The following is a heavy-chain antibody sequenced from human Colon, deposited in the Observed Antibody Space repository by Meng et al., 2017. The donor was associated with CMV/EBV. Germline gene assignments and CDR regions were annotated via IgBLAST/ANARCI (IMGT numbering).Heavy chain of an antibody. CDR2: IDSATNTI. J-gene: IGHJ4*02. D-gene: IGHD3/OR15-3a*01. Sequence: ASGFTFSNYSMAWFRQAPGKGLEWVSYIDSATNTIYYADSVKGRITVSRDDAKNSLYLQMDSLRAEDTAVYYCARDFMHFWTGYYLYWGQGTLVTVSS. CDR1: GFTFSNYS. V-gene: IGHV3-11*01. CDR3: ARDFMHFWTGYYLY.